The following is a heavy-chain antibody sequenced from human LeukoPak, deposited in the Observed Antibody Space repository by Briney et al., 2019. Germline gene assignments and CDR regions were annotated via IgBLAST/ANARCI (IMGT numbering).Heavy chain of an antibody. CDR2: LIPNSGDT. CDR1: GYNFIGYY. J-gene: IGHJ4*02. D-gene: IGHD5-18*01. V-gene: IGHV1-2*06. CDR3: AREDSYGYFDH. Sequence: ASVTVSCTASGYNFIGYYMHWVRQAPGQGLEWMGRLIPNSGDTTYGQKFQGRVAVTRDTSINTVYMELSRLTFDDTAVYYCAREDSYGYFDHWGQGTRVTVSS.